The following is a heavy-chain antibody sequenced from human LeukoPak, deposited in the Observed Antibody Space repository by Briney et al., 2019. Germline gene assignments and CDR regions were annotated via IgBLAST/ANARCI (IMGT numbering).Heavy chain of an antibody. CDR2: INWNGGGT. Sequence: PGGSLRLSCAASGFTFDDYGMSWVRQAPGKGLEWVSGINWNGGGTGYADSVKGRFTISRDNAKNSLYLQMNSLRAEDTALYYCARADSTGYFLGHFDYWGQGTLVTVSS. CDR1: GFTFDDYG. J-gene: IGHJ4*02. V-gene: IGHV3-20*04. D-gene: IGHD3-22*01. CDR3: ARADSTGYFLGHFDY.